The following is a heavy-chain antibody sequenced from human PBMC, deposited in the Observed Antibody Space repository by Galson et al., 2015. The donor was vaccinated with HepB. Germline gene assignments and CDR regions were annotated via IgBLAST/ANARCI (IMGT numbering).Heavy chain of an antibody. D-gene: IGHD2-15*01. CDR1: GYTFTSYG. CDR2: ISAYNGNT. CDR3: ARGGYCSGGSCYPKEPFNY. J-gene: IGHJ4*02. V-gene: IGHV1-18*01. Sequence: SVKVSCKASGYTFTSYGISWVRQAPGQGLEWMGRISAYNGNTNYAQKLQGRVTMTTDTSTSTAYMELRSLRSDDTAVYYCARGGYCSGGSCYPKEPFNYWGQGTLVTVSS.